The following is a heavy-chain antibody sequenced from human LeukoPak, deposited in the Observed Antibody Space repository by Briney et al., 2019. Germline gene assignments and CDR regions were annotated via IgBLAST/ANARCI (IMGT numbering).Heavy chain of an antibody. D-gene: IGHD2-21*01. CDR3: ARVFRRRVLGYNWFDP. V-gene: IGHV1-8*03. Sequence: GASVKVSCKASGYTFTSYDINWVRQATGQGLEWMGWMNPNSGNTGYAQKFQGRVTITRNTSISTVYMELSSLRSEDTAVYYCARVFRRRVLGYNWFDPWGQGTLVTVSS. J-gene: IGHJ5*02. CDR1: GYTFTSYD. CDR2: MNPNSGNT.